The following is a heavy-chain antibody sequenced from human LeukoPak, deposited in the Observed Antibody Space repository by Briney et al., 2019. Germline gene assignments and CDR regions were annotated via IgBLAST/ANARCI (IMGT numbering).Heavy chain of an antibody. J-gene: IGHJ6*03. CDR3: AKDAYDCSSTSCYWRGYYYYYMDV. V-gene: IGHV3-23*01. CDR1: GFTFSSYA. D-gene: IGHD2-2*01. CDR2: ISGSGGST. Sequence: GRSLRLSYAASGFTFSSYAMHWVRQAPEKGLEWVSAISGSGGSTYYADSVKGRFTISRDNSKNTLYLQMNSLRAGDTAVYYCAKDAYDCSSTSCYWRGYYYYYMDVWGKGTTVTVSS.